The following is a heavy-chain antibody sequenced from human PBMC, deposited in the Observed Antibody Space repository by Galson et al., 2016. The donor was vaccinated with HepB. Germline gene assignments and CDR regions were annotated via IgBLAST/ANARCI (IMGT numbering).Heavy chain of an antibody. J-gene: IGHJ5*02. Sequence: SVKVSCKASGYTFTSYDINWVRQASGQGLEWMGWMNPNSGNTAYAQKFRGRVTMTSDTSISTAYMELSGLRAEDTAVYYCARGFDPWGQGTLITVSS. V-gene: IGHV1-8*01. CDR1: GYTFTSYD. CDR2: MNPNSGNT. CDR3: ARGFDP.